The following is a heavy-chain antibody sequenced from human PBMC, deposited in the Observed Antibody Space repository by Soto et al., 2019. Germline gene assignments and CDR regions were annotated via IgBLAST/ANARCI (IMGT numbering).Heavy chain of an antibody. CDR3: AKEGGLSGSYYISSSFDY. V-gene: IGHV3-23*01. Sequence: LRLSCAASGFTFSSYTISWVRQAPGKGLEWVSTISGSGSNTYYADSVKGRFTISRDNSKNTLYLQMNSLRAEDTSVYYCAKEGGLSGSYYISSSFDYWGQGTLVTVSS. CDR1: GFTFSSYT. CDR2: ISGSGSNT. J-gene: IGHJ4*02. D-gene: IGHD1-26*01.